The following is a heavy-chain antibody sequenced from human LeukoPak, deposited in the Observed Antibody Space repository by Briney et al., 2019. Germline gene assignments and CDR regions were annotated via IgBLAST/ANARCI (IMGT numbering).Heavy chain of an antibody. Sequence: SETLSLTCTVSGGSINNYYWSWLRQPAGKGVEWIGRIYTRGSTNYNPSLKSRVTMSVDTSKNQFSLKLSSVTAADTALYYCARGRYCSADICSGGDAFDIWGQGTMVSVSS. V-gene: IGHV4-4*07. CDR3: ARGRYCSADICSGGDAFDI. CDR1: GGSINNYY. CDR2: IYTRGST. J-gene: IGHJ3*02. D-gene: IGHD2-15*01.